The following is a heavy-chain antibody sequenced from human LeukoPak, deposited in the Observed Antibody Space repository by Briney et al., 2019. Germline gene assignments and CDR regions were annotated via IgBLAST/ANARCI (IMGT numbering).Heavy chain of an antibody. J-gene: IGHJ4*02. D-gene: IGHD6-13*01. CDR1: GGSFSGYY. CDR3: ARGGSLVAAAGHFDY. Sequence: PSETLSLTCAVYGGSFSGYYWSWIRQPPGKGLEWIGEINHSGSTNYNPSLKSRVTKSVDTSKNQFSLKLSSVTAADTAVYYCARGGSLVAAAGHFDYWGQGTLVTVSS. V-gene: IGHV4-34*01. CDR2: INHSGST.